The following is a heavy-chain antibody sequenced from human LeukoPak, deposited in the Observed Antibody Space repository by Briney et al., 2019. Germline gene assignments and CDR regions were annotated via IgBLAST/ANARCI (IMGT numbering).Heavy chain of an antibody. J-gene: IGHJ4*02. CDR1: GGSISSYY. CDR2: IYYSGST. CDR3: ALEWELGKVDY. V-gene: IGHV4-59*01. D-gene: IGHD1-26*01. Sequence: SEALSLTCTVSGGSISSYYWSWIRQPPGKGLESIGYIYYSGSTNYNPFLKSRVTISVDTSKNQFSLKLSSVTAADTAVYYCALEWELGKVDYWGQGTLVTVSS.